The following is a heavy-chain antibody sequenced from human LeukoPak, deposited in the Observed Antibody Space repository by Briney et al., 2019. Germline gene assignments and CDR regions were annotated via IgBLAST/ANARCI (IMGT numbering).Heavy chain of an antibody. CDR3: ARETSSGWEFDY. CDR1: GFTFSSYA. D-gene: IGHD6-19*01. J-gene: IGHJ4*02. Sequence: GGSLRLSCAASGFTFSSYAMHWVRQAPGTGLERVAVISYDGTNKYYADSVKGRFTISRDNSKNTLYLQMNSLRAEDTAVYYCARETSSGWEFDYWGQGTLVTVSS. CDR2: ISYDGTNK. V-gene: IGHV3-30-3*01.